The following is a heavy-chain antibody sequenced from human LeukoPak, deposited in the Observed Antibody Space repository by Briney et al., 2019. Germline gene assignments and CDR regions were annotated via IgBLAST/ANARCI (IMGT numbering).Heavy chain of an antibody. CDR2: IDYSGST. D-gene: IGHD2-2*01. V-gene: IGHV4-59*08. CDR3: ARRRTTGLSGYMDV. CDR1: GGSISSYY. J-gene: IGHJ6*03. Sequence: PSETLSLTCTVSGGSISSYYWSWLRQPPGKGLEWVGYIDYSGSTNYNPSLKRRVTISVGTSKNQFSLQLNSVTAADTAVYYCARRRTTGLSGYMDVWGKGTTVTVSS.